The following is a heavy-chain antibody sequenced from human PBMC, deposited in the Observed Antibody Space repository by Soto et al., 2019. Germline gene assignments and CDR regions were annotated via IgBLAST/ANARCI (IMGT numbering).Heavy chain of an antibody. J-gene: IGHJ4*02. Sequence: GGSLRLSCAASGFTFSSYGMHWVRQSPGKGLEWVAVISYDGSNKYYADSVKGRFTISRDNSKNTLYLQMNSLRAEDTAVYYCAKDLVGYSYGPTLFDCWGQGTLVTVSS. CDR2: ISYDGSNK. CDR1: GFTFSSYG. V-gene: IGHV3-30*18. D-gene: IGHD5-18*01. CDR3: AKDLVGYSYGPTLFDC.